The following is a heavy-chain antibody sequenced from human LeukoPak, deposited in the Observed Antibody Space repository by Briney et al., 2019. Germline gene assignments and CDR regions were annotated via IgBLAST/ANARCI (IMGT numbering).Heavy chain of an antibody. CDR1: GVNLSTYA. Sequence: GGSLRLSCAASGVNLSTYAMSWARQAPGKGLEWVSGISSSGSGDNTYYADSVKGRYTISRDSSKNTLFLHMNTLRAEDTAIYYCPKDRRVGASSWYFDLWGRGTLVTVSS. V-gene: IGHV3-23*01. D-gene: IGHD1-26*01. CDR2: ISSSGSGDNT. J-gene: IGHJ2*01. CDR3: PKDRRVGASSWYFDL.